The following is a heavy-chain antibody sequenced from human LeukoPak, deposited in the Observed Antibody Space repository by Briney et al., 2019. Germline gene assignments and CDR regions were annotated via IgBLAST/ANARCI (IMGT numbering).Heavy chain of an antibody. V-gene: IGHV3-66*01. J-gene: IGHJ3*02. CDR3: ARDRGSYPYDAFDI. D-gene: IGHD1-26*01. CDR1: GFTVSSNY. Sequence: GGSLRLSCAASGFTVSSNYMSWVRQAPGKGLEWVSVIYSGGSTYYADSVKGRFTISRDNSKNTLYLQMNSLRAEDTAVYYCARDRGSYPYDAFDIWGQGTMVTVSS. CDR2: IYSGGST.